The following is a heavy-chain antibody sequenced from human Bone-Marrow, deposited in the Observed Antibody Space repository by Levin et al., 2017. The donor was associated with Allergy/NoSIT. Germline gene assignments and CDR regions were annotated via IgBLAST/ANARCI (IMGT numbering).Heavy chain of an antibody. CDR1: GYTFTSYY. D-gene: IGHD3-10*01. CDR3: ALGGSARQSDY. J-gene: IGHJ4*01. CDR2: INPSGSST. Sequence: ASVKVSCKASGYTFTSYYMHWVQQAPGQGLEWMGMINPSGSSTNYAQKFQGRVTMTRDTSTSTVYMELNSLKSEDTAVYYCALGGSARQSDYWGQGTLVSVSS. V-gene: IGHV1-46*01.